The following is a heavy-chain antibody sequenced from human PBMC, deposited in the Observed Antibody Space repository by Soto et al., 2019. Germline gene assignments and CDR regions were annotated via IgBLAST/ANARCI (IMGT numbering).Heavy chain of an antibody. CDR1: GYTFTSYA. D-gene: IGHD3-3*01. Sequence: ASVKVSCKASGYTFTSYAMHWVRQAPGQRLEWMGWINAGNGNTKYPQKFQGRVTITRDTSASTAYMELSSLRSEDTAVYYCARTRGLLSPFDYWGQGTLVTVSS. CDR2: INAGNGNT. CDR3: ARTRGLLSPFDY. J-gene: IGHJ4*02. V-gene: IGHV1-3*01.